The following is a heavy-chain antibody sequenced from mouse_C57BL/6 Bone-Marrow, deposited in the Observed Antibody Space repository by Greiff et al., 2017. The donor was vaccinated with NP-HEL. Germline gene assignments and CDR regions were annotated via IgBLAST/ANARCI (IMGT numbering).Heavy chain of an antibody. D-gene: IGHD1-1*01. Sequence: VQLQQSGAELMQPGASVKLSCKATGYTFTGYWIEWVKQRPGHGLEWIGEILPGSGSTNYNEKFKGKATFTADTSSNTAYMQLSSLTTEDSAIYYWASGDYDSRLYHFDYWGQGTTLTVSS. V-gene: IGHV1-9*01. CDR3: ASGDYDSRLYHFDY. CDR1: GYTFTGYW. J-gene: IGHJ2*01. CDR2: ILPGSGST.